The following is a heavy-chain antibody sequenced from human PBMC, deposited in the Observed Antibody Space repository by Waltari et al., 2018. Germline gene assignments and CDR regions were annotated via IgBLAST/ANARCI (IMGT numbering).Heavy chain of an antibody. V-gene: IGHV4-4*07. CDR3: AREFDSSGYYYRAA. J-gene: IGHJ5*02. CDR1: GDSISDYY. D-gene: IGHD3-22*01. CDR2: IDPSGTT. Sequence: QVQLQESGPRLVKPSETLSLTCTVSGDSISDYYWSWIRQPAGTGLEWIGRIDPSGTTNYNPSLKSRVTMSGDTSKNQFSLRLRSVTVADTAVYYCAREFDSSGYYYRAAWGQGALVTVSS.